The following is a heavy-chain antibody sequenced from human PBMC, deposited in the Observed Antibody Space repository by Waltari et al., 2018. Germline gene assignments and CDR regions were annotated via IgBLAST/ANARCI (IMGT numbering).Heavy chain of an antibody. V-gene: IGHV3-74*01. Sequence: EVQLVESGGGLVQPGGSLRLSCAVSGVTFSDTWIHWVRQPPGKGLMWVSRINPDGRTTNYADSVTGRFTISRDNAKNMVYLQMHSLGAEDTAVYYCATAGNYRFDFWGQGTLVTVSP. CDR1: GVTFSDTW. CDR2: INPDGRTT. J-gene: IGHJ4*02. D-gene: IGHD1-26*01. CDR3: ATAGNYRFDF.